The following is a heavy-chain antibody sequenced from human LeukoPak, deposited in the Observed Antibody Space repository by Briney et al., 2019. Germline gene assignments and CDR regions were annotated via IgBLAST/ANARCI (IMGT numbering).Heavy chain of an antibody. D-gene: IGHD6-6*01. V-gene: IGHV1-69*05. Sequence: SVKLFCKASGRPFSSYAISCVRQAPGQGLEWMGGIIPIFGTANYAQKFQGRVTITTDESTSTAYMELSSLRSEDTAVYYCACSSSFLSYYYYYMDVWGKGTTVTVSS. CDR3: ACSSSFLSYYYYYMDV. CDR2: IIPIFGTA. J-gene: IGHJ6*03. CDR1: GRPFSSYA.